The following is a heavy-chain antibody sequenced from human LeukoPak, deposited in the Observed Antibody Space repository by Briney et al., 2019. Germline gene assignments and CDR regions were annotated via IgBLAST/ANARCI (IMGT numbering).Heavy chain of an antibody. J-gene: IGHJ4*02. V-gene: IGHV4-31*03. CDR3: ARGAQRGSYYSAFDY. CDR2: IYYSGST. D-gene: IGHD1-26*01. CDR1: GGSISSGGYY. Sequence: SETLSLTCTVSGGSISSGGYYWSWIRQHPGKGLEWIGYIYYSGSTYYNPSLKSRVTISVDTSKNQFSLKLSSVTAADTAVYYCARGAQRGSYYSAFDYWGQGTLVTVSS.